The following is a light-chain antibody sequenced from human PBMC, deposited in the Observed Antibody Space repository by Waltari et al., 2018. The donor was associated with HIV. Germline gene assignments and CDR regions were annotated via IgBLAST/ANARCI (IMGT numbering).Light chain of an antibody. CDR2: GAS. CDR3: QQYAASPFT. J-gene: IGKJ4*01. CDR1: QSVISNY. Sequence: EVVLTPSPGTLSLSPGERATLSCRASQSVISNYLAWYQQTPGQAPRLLIYGASSRATGIPDRFSGSESGTEFTLTISRLEPEDFAVYYCQQYAASPFTFGGGTKLEIK. V-gene: IGKV3-20*01.